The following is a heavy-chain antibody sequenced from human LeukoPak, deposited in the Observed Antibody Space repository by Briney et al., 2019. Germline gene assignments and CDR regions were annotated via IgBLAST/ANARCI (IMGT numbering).Heavy chain of an antibody. J-gene: IGHJ4*02. CDR3: AKSKVSTVVCAPYLFDY. CDR2: ISGSGSAT. CDR1: GFSFSIYS. V-gene: IGHV3-23*01. Sequence: SGGSLTLSCAASGFSFSIYSMSWVRQAPGKGLEWVSGISGSGSATYYTDSVKGRVTISRDNSNNTPFLQMSSLRAEDTAVYYCAKSKVSTVVCAPYLFDYWGQGTLVTDSS. D-gene: IGHD4-11*01.